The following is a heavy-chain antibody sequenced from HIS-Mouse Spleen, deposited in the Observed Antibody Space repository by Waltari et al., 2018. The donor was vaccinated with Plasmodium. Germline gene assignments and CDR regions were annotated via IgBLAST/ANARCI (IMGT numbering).Heavy chain of an antibody. CDR2: INPNSGGT. Sequence: QVQLVQSGAEVKKPGASVKVSCKASGYTFTGYYMHWVRQAPGQGLEWMGWINPNSGGTNYAQKFQGRVTMTRDQSISTAYMELSRLGSDDTAVYYCARVLGYKAAAGTFVEYFQHWGQGTLVTVSS. CDR3: ARVLGYKAAAGTFVEYFQH. V-gene: IGHV1-2*02. CDR1: GYTFTGYY. J-gene: IGHJ1*01. D-gene: IGHD6-13*01.